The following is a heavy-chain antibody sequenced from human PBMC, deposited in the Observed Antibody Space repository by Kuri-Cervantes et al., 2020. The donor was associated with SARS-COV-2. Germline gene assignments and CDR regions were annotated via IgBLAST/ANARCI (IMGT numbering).Heavy chain of an antibody. CDR3: ARGRADLWPYYYYYMDV. Sequence: SQTLSLTCAVYGGSFSGYFWSWIRQPPGKGLEWIGEINHSGSTNYNASLKSRVTISVDTSKNQFSLKLNSVTAADTALYYCARGRADLWPYYYYYMDVWGKGTTVTVPS. D-gene: IGHD3-10*01. V-gene: IGHV4-34*01. CDR1: GGSFSGYF. CDR2: INHSGST. J-gene: IGHJ6*03.